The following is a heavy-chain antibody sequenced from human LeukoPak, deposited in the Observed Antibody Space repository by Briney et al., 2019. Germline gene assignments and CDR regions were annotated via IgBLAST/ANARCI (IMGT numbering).Heavy chain of an antibody. J-gene: IGHJ4*02. CDR3: ARDGTDY. Sequence: PGGSLRLSCAASGFTFSIYAMHWLRQAPGKGLEYVSFISSNGGSTYYANSVKGRFTTSRDNSKNTLYLQMGSLSAEDMAVYYCARDGTDYWGQGTLVTVSS. V-gene: IGHV3-64*01. CDR2: ISSNGGST. CDR1: GFTFSIYA. D-gene: IGHD1-26*01.